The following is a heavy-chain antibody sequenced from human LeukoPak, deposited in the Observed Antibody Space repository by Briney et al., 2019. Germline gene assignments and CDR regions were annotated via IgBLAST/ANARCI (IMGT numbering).Heavy chain of an antibody. CDR1: GFTFSSYA. CDR3: AKRGYSYGTFDY. V-gene: IGHV3-23*01. D-gene: IGHD5-18*01. CDR2: ISGSGGST. J-gene: IGHJ4*02. Sequence: GGSLRLSCAASGFTFSSYAMSWVRQAPGKGLEWVSAISGSGGSTYYADSVKGRFTISRDNSKNTLYLQMSSLRAEDTAVYYCAKRGYSYGTFDYWGQGTLVTVSS.